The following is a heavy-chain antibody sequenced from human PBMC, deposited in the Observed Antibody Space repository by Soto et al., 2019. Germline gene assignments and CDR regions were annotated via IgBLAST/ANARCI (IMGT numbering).Heavy chain of an antibody. V-gene: IGHV3-48*03. CDR1: GFTFSSYE. CDR3: ARAPLQIPWRNWFDP. Sequence: GGSLRLSCAASGFTFSSYEMNWVRQAPGKGLEWVSYISSSGSTIYYADSVKGRFTISRDNAKNSLYLQMNSLRAEDTAVYYCARAPLQIPWRNWFDPWGQGTLGTSPQ. J-gene: IGHJ5*02. CDR2: ISSSGSTI. D-gene: IGHD3-3*01.